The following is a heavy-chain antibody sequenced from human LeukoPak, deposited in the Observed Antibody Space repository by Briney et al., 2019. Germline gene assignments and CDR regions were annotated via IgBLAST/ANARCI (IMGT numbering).Heavy chain of an antibody. CDR2: IIPIFGTA. J-gene: IGHJ5*02. CDR1: GGTFSSYA. Sequence: ASVKVSCKASGGTFSSYAISWVRQAPGQGLEWMGGIIPIFGTANYAQKFQGRVTITADESTSTAYMELSSLRSEDTAVYYCARDRGIRGYNWFDPWGQGTLVTVSS. D-gene: IGHD3-10*01. CDR3: ARDRGIRGYNWFDP. V-gene: IGHV1-69*13.